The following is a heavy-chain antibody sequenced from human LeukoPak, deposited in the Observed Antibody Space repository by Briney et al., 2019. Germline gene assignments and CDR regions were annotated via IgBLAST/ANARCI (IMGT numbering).Heavy chain of an antibody. D-gene: IGHD1-26*01. CDR1: GFTVRSNY. V-gene: IGHV3-53*01. Sequence: GGSLRLSSAASGFTVRSNYMSWVRQAPGKGLEWVSVIYSDDSTYHADSVKGRFTFSRDNSKNTLYLQMNSLRVEDTAVYYCARVASGGYYHYFDYWGQGTLVAVSS. CDR3: ARVASGGYYHYFDY. J-gene: IGHJ4*02. CDR2: IYSDDST.